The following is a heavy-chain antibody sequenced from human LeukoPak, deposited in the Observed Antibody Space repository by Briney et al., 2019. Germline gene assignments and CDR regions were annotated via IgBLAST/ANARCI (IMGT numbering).Heavy chain of an antibody. J-gene: IGHJ4*02. Sequence: GGSLRLSCAASGFTFSRYGMHWVRQAPGKGLEWVAVIWYDGSNKYYADPVKGRFTISRDNSKNTLYLQMNSLRAEDTAVYYCAREMDTGIRYYFDYWGQGTLVTVSS. CDR1: GFTFSRYG. CDR2: IWYDGSNK. D-gene: IGHD5-18*01. CDR3: AREMDTGIRYYFDY. V-gene: IGHV3-33*01.